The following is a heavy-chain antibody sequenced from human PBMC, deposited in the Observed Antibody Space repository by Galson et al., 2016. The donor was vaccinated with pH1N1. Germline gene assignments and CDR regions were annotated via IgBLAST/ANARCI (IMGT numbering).Heavy chain of an antibody. Sequence: SLRLSCAASGFTFSSYGMHWVRQAPGKGLEWVAVIWYDGSLTYVADSMKGRFTISRDNSKSILYLQMTSLRAEDTAVYYCARDPKNDWILEYWGQGTPVTVSS. CDR3: ARDPKNDWILEY. V-gene: IGHV3-33*01. D-gene: IGHD5-18*01. CDR1: GFTFSSYG. J-gene: IGHJ4*02. CDR2: IWYDGSLT.